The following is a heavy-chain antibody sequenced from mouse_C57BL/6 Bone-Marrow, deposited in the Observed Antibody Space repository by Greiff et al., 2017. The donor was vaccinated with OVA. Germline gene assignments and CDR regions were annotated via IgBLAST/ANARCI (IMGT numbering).Heavy chain of an antibody. J-gene: IGHJ2*01. CDR3: ARYRYGSSYDY. D-gene: IGHD1-1*01. Sequence: VQLQQPGAELVKPGASVKLSCKASGYTFTSYWMQWVKQRPGQGLEWIGEIDPSDSYTNYNQKFKGKATLTVDTSSSTAYMQLSSLTSEDSAVYYCARYRYGSSYDYWGQGTTLTVSS. CDR2: IDPSDSYT. V-gene: IGHV1-50*01. CDR1: GYTFTSYW.